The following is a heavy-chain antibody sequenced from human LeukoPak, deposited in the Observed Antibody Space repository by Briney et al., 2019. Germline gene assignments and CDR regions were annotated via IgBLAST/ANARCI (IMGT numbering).Heavy chain of an antibody. CDR3: ARSGIVATKKLERDNWFDP. V-gene: IGHV4-59*08. J-gene: IGHJ5*02. CDR1: GGSISSYY. CDR2: IYYSGST. D-gene: IGHD5-12*01. Sequence: SETLSLTCTVSGGSISSYYWSWIRQPPGQGLEWIGYIYYSGSTNYNPSLKSRVTISVDTSKNQFSLKLSSVTAADTAVYYCARSGIVATKKLERDNWFDPWGQGTLVTVSS.